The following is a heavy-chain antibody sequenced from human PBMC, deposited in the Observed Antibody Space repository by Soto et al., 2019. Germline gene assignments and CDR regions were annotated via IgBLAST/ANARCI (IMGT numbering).Heavy chain of an antibody. Sequence: GESLKISCKGSGYSFTSSWIGWLRQKPGKRLEGMGLIYPGDSDARYSSSFQGQVSISADQSISTAYLQWSSLNASDTAMYYCARQWELPRSDYYYYGMDVWGQGTTVTAP. V-gene: IGHV5-51*01. CDR3: ARQWELPRSDYYYYGMDV. CDR1: GYSFTSSW. D-gene: IGHD1-26*01. CDR2: IYPGDSDA. J-gene: IGHJ6*02.